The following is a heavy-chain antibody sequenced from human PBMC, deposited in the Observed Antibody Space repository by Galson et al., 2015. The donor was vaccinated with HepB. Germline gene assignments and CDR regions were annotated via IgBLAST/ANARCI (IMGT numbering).Heavy chain of an antibody. Sequence: SLRLSCAASGFAFSTYSMNWVRQAPGKGLEWVSSISSRSSHIYYAESVKGRFTISRDNAKNSLYLQVNSLRAEDTAVYYCARADSDISGYSVIYAFDMWDQGTMVTVSS. D-gene: IGHD3-22*01. V-gene: IGHV3-21*01. CDR3: ARADSDISGYSVIYAFDM. CDR2: ISSRSSHI. CDR1: GFAFSTYS. J-gene: IGHJ3*02.